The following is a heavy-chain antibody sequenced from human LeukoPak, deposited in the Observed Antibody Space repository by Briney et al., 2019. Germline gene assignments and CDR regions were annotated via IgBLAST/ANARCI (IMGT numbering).Heavy chain of an antibody. CDR1: GGSFSGYY. D-gene: IGHD3-22*01. J-gene: IGHJ4*02. Sequence: SETLSLTCAVYGGSFSGYYWGWIRQPPGKGLEWIGEINHSGSTNYNPSLKSRVTISVDTSKNQFSLKLSSVTAADTAVYYCASMISSGSYYFDYWGQGTLVTVSS. CDR3: ASMISSGSYYFDY. CDR2: INHSGST. V-gene: IGHV4-34*01.